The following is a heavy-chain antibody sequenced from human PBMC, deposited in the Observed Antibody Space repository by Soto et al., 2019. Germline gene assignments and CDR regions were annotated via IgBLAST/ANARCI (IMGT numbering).Heavy chain of an antibody. CDR2: VSHDSGGT. CDR1: GYTLTGYY. V-gene: IGHV1-2*02. D-gene: IGHD3-3*01. Sequence: QVHLVQSGAEVKKPGASVKVSCKASGYTLTGYYMHWVRQAPGQGLEWMGWVSHDSGGTKYAQKFQGRVTMTRDTSISTVYMELSGLRSDDTALYYCARATMYYDFWRGNEYWGQGTLVTVSS. J-gene: IGHJ4*02. CDR3: ARATMYYDFWRGNEY.